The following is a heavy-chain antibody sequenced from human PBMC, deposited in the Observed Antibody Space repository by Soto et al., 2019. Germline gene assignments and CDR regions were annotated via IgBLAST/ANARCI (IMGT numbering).Heavy chain of an antibody. J-gene: IGHJ5*02. Sequence: GGSLRLSCGASGFNFGAFGMNWVRQAPGKGLEWVSSITLSSSYIYYADSVKGRFTVSRDNAKNSLYLDMKSLTVDDTAVYYCARDMKSVRFWGTNGFDPWGQGTLVTVSS. CDR2: ITLSSSYI. CDR1: GFNFGAFG. V-gene: IGHV3-21*01. CDR3: ARDMKSVRFWGTNGFDP. D-gene: IGHD3-16*01.